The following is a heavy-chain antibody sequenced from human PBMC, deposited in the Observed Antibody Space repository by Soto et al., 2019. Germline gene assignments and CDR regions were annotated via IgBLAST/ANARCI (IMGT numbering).Heavy chain of an antibody. Sequence: PGGSLRLSCAASGFTFSSYAMHWVRQAPGKGLEWVAVISYDGSNKYYADSVKGRFTISRDNSKNTLYLQMNSLRAEGTAVYYCAGYCSSTSCYTYYYYGMDVWGQGTTVTVSS. CDR3: AGYCSSTSCYTYYYYGMDV. J-gene: IGHJ6*02. CDR1: GFTFSSYA. V-gene: IGHV3-30-3*01. CDR2: ISYDGSNK. D-gene: IGHD2-2*02.